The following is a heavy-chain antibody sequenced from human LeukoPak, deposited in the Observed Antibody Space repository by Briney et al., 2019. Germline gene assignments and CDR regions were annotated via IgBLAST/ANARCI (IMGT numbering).Heavy chain of an antibody. V-gene: IGHV3-48*03. CDR2: ISSSGSTI. J-gene: IGHJ4*02. D-gene: IGHD5-18*01. Sequence: PGGSLRLSCAASGFTFSSYEMNWVRQAPGKGLEWVSYISSSGSTIYYADSVKGRFTISRDNAKNSLYLQMNSLRAEDTAVYYCARYSDAMVGVHWGQGALVTVSS. CDR3: ARYSDAMVGVH. CDR1: GFTFSSYE.